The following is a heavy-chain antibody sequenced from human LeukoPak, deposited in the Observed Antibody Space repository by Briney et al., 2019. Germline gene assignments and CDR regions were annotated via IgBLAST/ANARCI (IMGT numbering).Heavy chain of an antibody. D-gene: IGHD4-23*01. CDR2: INPNSGGT. CDR1: GYTFTGYY. CDR3: ARVTHDYGGSVDY. Sequence: ASVKVSCKASGYTFTGYYMHWVRQAPGQGLEWMGWINPNSGGTNYAQKFQGRVTMTRDTSISTAYMELSRLRSDDTAVYYCARVTHDYGGSVDYWGQGTLVTVSS. J-gene: IGHJ4*02. V-gene: IGHV1-2*02.